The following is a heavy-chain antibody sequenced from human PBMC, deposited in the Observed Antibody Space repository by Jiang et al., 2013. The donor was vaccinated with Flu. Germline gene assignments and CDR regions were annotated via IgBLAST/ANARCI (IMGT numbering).Heavy chain of an antibody. CDR3: ARSPHDIVVVLGAVPDY. Sequence: VQLLESGGGVVQPGRSLRLSCSASGFTFSTYAMHWVRQAPGKGLEWVAVVSYDGTNKFYADSVKGRFTISRDNSKNTLFLQMDSLRPEDTALYYCARSPHDIVVVLGAVPDYWGQGTLVTVSS. V-gene: IGHV3-30*04. D-gene: IGHD2-15*01. CDR2: VSYDGTNK. CDR1: GFTFSTYA. J-gene: IGHJ4*02.